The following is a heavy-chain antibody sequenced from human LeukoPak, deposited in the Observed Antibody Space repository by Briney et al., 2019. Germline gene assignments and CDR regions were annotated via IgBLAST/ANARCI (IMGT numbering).Heavy chain of an antibody. J-gene: IGHJ4*02. D-gene: IGHD2-15*01. CDR1: GSTFTSYG. CDR2: ISAYNGNT. Sequence: ASVKVSCKASGSTFTSYGISWVRQAPGQGLEWMGWISAYNGNTYYAQKFRGRVTMTTDTSTSTAYLELRSLSSDDAAVYYCARGPYCSGATCYSQYFDFWGQGTLVPVSS. V-gene: IGHV1-18*01. CDR3: ARGPYCSGATCYSQYFDF.